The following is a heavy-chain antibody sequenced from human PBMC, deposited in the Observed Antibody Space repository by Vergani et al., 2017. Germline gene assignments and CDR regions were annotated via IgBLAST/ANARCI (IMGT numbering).Heavy chain of an antibody. CDR2: IGSSGPYI. CDR3: ARDCTSGGCPDNYGMDV. D-gene: IGHD2-8*01. Sequence: EVQLVESGGGLVKPGESLRLSCVASGFTFTAHGLNWVRQAPGKGLEWVAFIGSSGPYINYADSVKGRFIISRDNTNNSLFLQLRSLRAEDAAVYYCARDCTSGGCPDNYGMDVWGQGATVTVSS. J-gene: IGHJ6*02. CDR1: GFTFTAHG. V-gene: IGHV3-21*06.